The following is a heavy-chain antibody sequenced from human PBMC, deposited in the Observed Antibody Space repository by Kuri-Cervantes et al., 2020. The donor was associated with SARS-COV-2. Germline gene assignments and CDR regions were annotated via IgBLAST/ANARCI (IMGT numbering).Heavy chain of an antibody. V-gene: IGHV1-69*06. J-gene: IGHJ6*02. CDR3: ARDQIPVSPTDYQYGLDV. D-gene: IGHD5/OR15-5a*01. Sequence: SVKVSCKASGGTFSSDGINWVRQAPGQGLEWMGGVIPIFATTNYAQKFQGRVTITADKSTSTAYMELSNLQSEDTAIYYCARDQIPVSPTDYQYGLDVWGQGTTVTVSS. CDR2: VIPIFATT. CDR1: GGTFSSDG.